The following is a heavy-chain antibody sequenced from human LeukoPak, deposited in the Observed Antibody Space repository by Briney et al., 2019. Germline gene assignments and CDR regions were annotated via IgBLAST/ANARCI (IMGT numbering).Heavy chain of an antibody. Sequence: ETLSLPCTVSGGSISIFYWSWIRQPAGKGLDWIGRIHSSGSINHNPSLKSRVTLSVDTSKNQFSLKLTSVAAADTAVYYCARGTFKDGLDVWGQGTTVTVSS. CDR3: ARGTFKDGLDV. D-gene: IGHD2/OR15-2a*01. V-gene: IGHV4-4*07. J-gene: IGHJ6*02. CDR1: GGSISIFY. CDR2: IHSSGSI.